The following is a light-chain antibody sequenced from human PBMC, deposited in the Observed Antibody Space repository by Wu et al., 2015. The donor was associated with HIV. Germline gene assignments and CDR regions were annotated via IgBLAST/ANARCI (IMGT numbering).Light chain of an antibody. V-gene: IGKV3-20*01. CDR3: QQYGNSPYS. CDR2: GAS. J-gene: IGKJ2*03. CDR1: QSVTSSY. Sequence: EIVSTQSPGTLSLSPGERATLSCRASQSVTSSYLGWYQQKPGQAPRLLIYGASNRATGIPDRFSGSGSGTDFTLTISRLEPEDFAVYYCQQYGNSPYSFGQGTKLQIK.